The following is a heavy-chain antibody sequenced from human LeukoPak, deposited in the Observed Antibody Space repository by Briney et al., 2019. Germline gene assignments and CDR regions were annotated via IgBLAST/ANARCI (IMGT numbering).Heavy chain of an antibody. V-gene: IGHV4-39*01. CDR2: INYGGTT. D-gene: IGHD3-10*01. CDR1: GDSISSSDYY. Sequence: SETLSLTCTVSGDSISSSDYYWSWIRQPPGKELEWIASINYGGTTYYNPSLKSRVTISVDTSKNQFSLSLSSVTAADTAVYLCARYVVYGSGKYYFDYWGQGSLVTVSS. J-gene: IGHJ4*02. CDR3: ARYVVYGSGKYYFDY.